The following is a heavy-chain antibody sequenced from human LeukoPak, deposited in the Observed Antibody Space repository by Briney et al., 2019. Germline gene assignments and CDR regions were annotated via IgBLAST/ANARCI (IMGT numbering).Heavy chain of an antibody. V-gene: IGHV3-48*01. CDR3: ARDSSPDS. D-gene: IGHD6-13*01. J-gene: IGHJ4*02. CDR1: GFTFSTYS. CDR2: ISSSSSTI. Sequence: GGSLRLPCAASGFTFSTYSMNWVRQAPGKGLEWVSYISSSSSTIYYADSVKGRFTISRDNAKNSLYLQMNNLRAEDTAVYYCARDSSPDSWGQGTLVTVSS.